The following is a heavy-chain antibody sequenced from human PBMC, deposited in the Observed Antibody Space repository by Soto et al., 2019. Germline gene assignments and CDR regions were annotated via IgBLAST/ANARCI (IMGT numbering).Heavy chain of an antibody. CDR3: ARGYMTTDAFDI. Sequence: SETLALTCAVNGGSFSGYYWSWIRQPPGKGLEWIGEINHSGSTNYNPSLKSRVTISVDTSKNQFSLKLSSVTAADTAVYYCARGYMTTDAFDIWGQGTMVTVSS. J-gene: IGHJ3*02. CDR2: INHSGST. CDR1: GGSFSGYY. V-gene: IGHV4-34*01. D-gene: IGHD4-4*01.